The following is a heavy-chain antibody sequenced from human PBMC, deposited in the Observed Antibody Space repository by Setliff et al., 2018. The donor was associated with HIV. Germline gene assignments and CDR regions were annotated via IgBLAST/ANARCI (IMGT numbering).Heavy chain of an antibody. Sequence: GSLRLSCAASGFTFRNSWMHWVRQAPGKGLVWVSRINTDGSSATYADSVKGRFTNSRDNAKNTLYLQMDSLRAEDTAVYYCARGGANPSWFDSWGQGTLVTVSS. V-gene: IGHV3-74*03. CDR2: INTDGSSA. CDR1: GFTFRNSW. J-gene: IGHJ5*01. CDR3: ARGGANPSWFDS. D-gene: IGHD3-16*01.